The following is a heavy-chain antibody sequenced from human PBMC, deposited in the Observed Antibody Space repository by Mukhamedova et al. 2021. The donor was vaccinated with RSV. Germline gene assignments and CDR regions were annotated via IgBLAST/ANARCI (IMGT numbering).Heavy chain of an antibody. CDR2: ISDSGGRT. Sequence: VRQAPGKGLEWVSGISDSGGRTHYADSVKGRFAISRDNSKNTLYLQMNSLRADDTAVYYCAKRPLATFFGAGGNRVDPWGQGNL. CDR3: AKRPLATFFGAGGNRVDP. D-gene: IGHD3-16*01. V-gene: IGHV3-23*01. J-gene: IGHJ5*02.